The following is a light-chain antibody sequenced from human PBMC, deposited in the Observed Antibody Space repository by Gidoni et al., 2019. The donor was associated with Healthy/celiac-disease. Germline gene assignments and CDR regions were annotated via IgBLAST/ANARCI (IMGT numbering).Light chain of an antibody. Sequence: QMTQSPSSLSASVGARVTITCLGRQRSSSYLNWYQQKPGKAPKLLIYAASSLQSGVPSRFSGSGSGTDFTLTISRLEPEDFATYYCQQCYSTPRTFGPGTKVDIK. CDR2: AAS. V-gene: IGKV1-39*01. CDR1: QRSSSY. CDR3: QQCYSTPRT. J-gene: IGKJ3*01.